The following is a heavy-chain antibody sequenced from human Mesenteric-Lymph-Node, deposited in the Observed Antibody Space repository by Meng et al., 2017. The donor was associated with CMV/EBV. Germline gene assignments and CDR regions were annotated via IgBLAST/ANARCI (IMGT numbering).Heavy chain of an antibody. V-gene: IGHV4-59*01. D-gene: IGHD3-3*01. CDR1: GGSITTYY. Sequence: SETLSLTCSVSGGSITTYYWSWIRQPPGKGLEWIGYIYYTANSKYNPSLNSRVTISVDTSKNQFSLKLRSVTAADTAVYYCAKDGPGFLPWLEWSQGTLVTVSS. J-gene: IGHJ4*02. CDR2: IYYTANS. CDR3: AKDGPGFLPWLE.